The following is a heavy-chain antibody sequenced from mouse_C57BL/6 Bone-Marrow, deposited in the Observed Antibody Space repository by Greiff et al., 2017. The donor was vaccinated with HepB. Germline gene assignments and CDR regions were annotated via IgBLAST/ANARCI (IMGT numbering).Heavy chain of an antibody. CDR1: GFTFSSYA. CDR3: ARDDGPWFAY. Sequence: VKLVESGGGLVKPGGSLKLSCAASGFTFSSYAMSWVRQTPEKRLEWVATISDGGSYTYYPDNVKGRFTISRDNAKNNLYLQMSHLKSEDTAMYYCARDDGPWFAYWGQGTLVTVSA. D-gene: IGHD2-3*01. V-gene: IGHV5-4*01. J-gene: IGHJ3*01. CDR2: ISDGGSYT.